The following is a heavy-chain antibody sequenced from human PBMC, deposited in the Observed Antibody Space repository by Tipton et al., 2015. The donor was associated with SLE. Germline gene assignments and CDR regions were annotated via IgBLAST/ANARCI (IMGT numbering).Heavy chain of an antibody. J-gene: IGHJ6*02. V-gene: IGHV4-59*12. CDR2: ISYSGST. CDR3: ARDGGGSYYYYGMDV. Sequence: TLSLTCTVSGGSISSYFWSWIRQPPGKGLEWIGYISYSGSTSYNPSLKSRVTISLDTSKNQFSLKLRSVTAADTAVYYCARDGGGSYYYYGMDVWGQGAMVTVSS. CDR1: GGSISSYF. D-gene: IGHD1-1*01.